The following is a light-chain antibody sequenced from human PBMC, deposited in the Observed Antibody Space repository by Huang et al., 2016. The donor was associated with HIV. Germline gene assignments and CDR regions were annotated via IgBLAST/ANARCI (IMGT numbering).Light chain of an antibody. V-gene: IGKV3-15*01. CDR1: QNVTTN. J-gene: IGKJ3*01. CDR3: QQYNNWTRT. Sequence: EIVMTQSPVTLSVSPGERATLSCRANQNVTTNLACYQQKPGQAPRLLNYGASTRATGIPARFSGNGYGTDFTLTISSLQSEDFAVYYCQQYNNWTRTFGPGTKVDIK. CDR2: GAS.